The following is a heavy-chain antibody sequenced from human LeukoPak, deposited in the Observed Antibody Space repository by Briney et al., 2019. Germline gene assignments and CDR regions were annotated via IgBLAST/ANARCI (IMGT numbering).Heavy chain of an antibody. CDR3: AKSHYYCSGSIDY. V-gene: IGHV3-30-3*02. CDR1: GLTFTNYA. Sequence: PGRSLRLSCAASGLTFTNYAMHWVRQAPGKGLEWVAVISYDGSTKYYAGSVKGRFIISRDNSKNALYLQVNSLRADDAALYYCAKSHYYCSGSIDYWGQGTLVTVSS. D-gene: IGHD3-10*01. J-gene: IGHJ4*02. CDR2: ISYDGSTK.